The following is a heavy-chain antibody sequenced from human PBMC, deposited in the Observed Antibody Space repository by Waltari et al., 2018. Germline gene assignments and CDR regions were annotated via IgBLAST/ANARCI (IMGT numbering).Heavy chain of an antibody. J-gene: IGHJ4*02. CDR1: GFTVSRNY. CDR3: ARTSDCGCDY. Sequence: EVQLVESGGGLIQPGGSLRLSCAASGFTVSRNYMRWVRQAPGKGLEWVSVIYSGGSTYYAYAVKGRFTISRDKSRNTLYLQMNSLRAEDTAVYYCARTSDCGCDYWGQGTLVTVSS. D-gene: IGHD2-21*01. V-gene: IGHV3-53*01. CDR2: IYSGGST.